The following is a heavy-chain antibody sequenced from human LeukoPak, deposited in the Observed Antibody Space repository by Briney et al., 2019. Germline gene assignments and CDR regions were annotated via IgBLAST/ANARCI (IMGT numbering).Heavy chain of an antibody. J-gene: IGHJ3*02. CDR2: IYYSGNT. CDR1: GGSIRSYY. CDR3: ARLRLVRGVIRAFDI. Sequence: SETLSLTCTVSGGSIRSYYWSWIRQPPGEGLEWIGYIYYSGNTNYNPSLKSRLTISIDTSKNQFSLKLSSVTAADTAVYYCARLRLVRGVIRAFDIWGQGTMVTVSS. D-gene: IGHD3-10*01. V-gene: IGHV4-59*01.